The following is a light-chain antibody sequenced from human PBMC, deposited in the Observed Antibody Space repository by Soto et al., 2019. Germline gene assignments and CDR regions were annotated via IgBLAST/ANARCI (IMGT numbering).Light chain of an antibody. Sequence: LTQPPSASGTPGQRVTISCSGSSSNIGSNYVYWYQQLPGTAPKLLIYRNNQRPSGVPDRFSGSKSGTSASLAISGLRSEDEADYYCAAWDDSLSGLVFGGGTKVTVL. J-gene: IGLJ2*01. V-gene: IGLV1-47*01. CDR3: AAWDDSLSGLV. CDR1: SSNIGSNY. CDR2: RNN.